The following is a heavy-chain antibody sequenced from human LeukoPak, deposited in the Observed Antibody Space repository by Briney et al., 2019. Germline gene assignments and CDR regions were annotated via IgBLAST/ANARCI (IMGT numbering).Heavy chain of an antibody. D-gene: IGHD3-9*01. CDR3: ARGTRPYDILTGYYSGDLDY. V-gene: IGHV1-18*01. Sequence: ASVKVSCKASGYTFTSYGISWVRQAPGQGLEWMGWISAYNSNTNYAQKLQGRVTMTTDTSTSTAYMELRSLRSDDTAVYYCARGTRPYDILTGYYSGDLDYWGQGTLVTVSS. CDR1: GYTFTSYG. CDR2: ISAYNSNT. J-gene: IGHJ4*02.